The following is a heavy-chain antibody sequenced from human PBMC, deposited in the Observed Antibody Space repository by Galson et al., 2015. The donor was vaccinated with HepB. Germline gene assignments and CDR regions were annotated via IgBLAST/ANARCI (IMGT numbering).Heavy chain of an antibody. CDR2: ISSSSSYI. J-gene: IGHJ4*02. D-gene: IGHD3-16*01. V-gene: IGHV3-21*01. CDR1: GFTFSSYS. Sequence: SLRLSCAASGFTFSSYSMNWVRQAPGKGLEWVSPISSSSSYIYYADSVKGRFTISRDNAKNSLYLQMNSLRAEDTAVYYCATGGGGGNDYWGQGTLVTVSS. CDR3: ATGGGGGNDY.